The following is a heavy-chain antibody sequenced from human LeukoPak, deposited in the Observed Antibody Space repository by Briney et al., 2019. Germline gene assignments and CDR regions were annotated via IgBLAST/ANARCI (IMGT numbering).Heavy chain of an antibody. D-gene: IGHD3-10*01. Sequence: SETLSLTCAVYGGSFSGYYWSWIRQPPGKGLEWIGYIYYSGSTNYNPSLKSRVTISVDTSKNQFSLKLSSVTAADTAVYYCARGEQSLWFGELFVFDYWGQGTLVTVSS. V-gene: IGHV4-59*01. CDR3: ARGEQSLWFGELFVFDY. J-gene: IGHJ4*02. CDR2: IYYSGST. CDR1: GGSFSGYY.